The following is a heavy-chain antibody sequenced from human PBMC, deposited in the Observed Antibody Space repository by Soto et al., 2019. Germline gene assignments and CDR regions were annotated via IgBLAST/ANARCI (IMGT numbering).Heavy chain of an antibody. CDR1: GGSFSGYY. CDR3: ARGTRGYSYGNYYYGMDV. V-gene: IGHV4-34*01. J-gene: IGHJ6*02. Sequence: SETLSLTYAVYGGSFSGYYWSWIRQPPGKGLEWIGEINHSGSTNYNPSLKSRVTISVDTSKNQFSLKLSSVTAADTAVYYCARGTRGYSYGNYYYGMDVWGQGTTVTVSS. D-gene: IGHD5-18*01. CDR2: INHSGST.